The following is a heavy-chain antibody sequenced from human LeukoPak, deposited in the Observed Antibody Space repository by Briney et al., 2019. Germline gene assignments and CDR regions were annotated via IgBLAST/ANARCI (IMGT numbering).Heavy chain of an antibody. V-gene: IGHV4-31*03. J-gene: IGHJ4*02. CDR2: IYYSGST. D-gene: IGHD1-26*01. CDR3: ARGRGGGSYFDY. Sequence: PSETLSLTCTVSGGSISSGGYYWSWIRQHPGKGLEWIGYIYYSGSTYSNPSLKSRVTIPVDTSKNQFSLNLSSVTAADTAVYYCARGRGGGSYFDYWGQGTLVTVSS. CDR1: GGSISSGGYY.